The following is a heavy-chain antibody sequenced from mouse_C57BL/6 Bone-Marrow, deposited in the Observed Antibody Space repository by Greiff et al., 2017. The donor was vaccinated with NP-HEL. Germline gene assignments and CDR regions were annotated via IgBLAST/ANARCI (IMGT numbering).Heavy chain of an antibody. CDR1: GFSLTSYG. D-gene: IGHD1-1*01. V-gene: IGHV2-5*01. CDR3: AKNYYGSSRYAMDY. J-gene: IGHJ4*01. Sequence: QVQLQQSGPGLVQPSQSLSITCTVSGFSLTSYGVHWVRQSPGKGLEWLGVIWRGGSTDYNAAFMSRLSITKDNSKSQVFFKMNSLQADDTAIYYCAKNYYGSSRYAMDYWGQGTSVTVSS. CDR2: IWRGGST.